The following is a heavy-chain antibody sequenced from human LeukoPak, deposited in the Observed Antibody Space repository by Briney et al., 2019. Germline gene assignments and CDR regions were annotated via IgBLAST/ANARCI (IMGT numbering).Heavy chain of an antibody. D-gene: IGHD3-16*02. CDR3: AKGTGIVMYYYYGMDL. CDR2: ISGSGGSS. J-gene: IGHJ6*02. Sequence: GGSLRLSCAASGFTFSNYAMSWVRQAPGKGLEWVSGISGSGGSSYYADSVKGRFSISRDNPKNTLYLQMNSLRAEDSAVYYCAKGTGIVMYYYYGMDLWGQGTTVIISS. V-gene: IGHV3-23*01. CDR1: GFTFSNYA.